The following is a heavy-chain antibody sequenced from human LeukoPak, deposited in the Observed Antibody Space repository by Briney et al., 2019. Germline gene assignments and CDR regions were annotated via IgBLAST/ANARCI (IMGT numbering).Heavy chain of an antibody. J-gene: IGHJ5*02. CDR2: INTYNGKT. V-gene: IGHV1-18*04. CDR3: ARNSPRDVAGRQFLPGVLSLLSQCDNCFDP. CDR1: GYTFTNYG. Sequence: GASVKVSCKASGYTFTNYGISWVRQAPGQGLEWMGWINTYNGKTNYAQKYQGRVTMTTDKSTSTAYMELRSLRSDDTAVYYCARNSPRDVAGRQFLPGVLSLLSQCDNCFDPWGQGTLVSVSS. D-gene: IGHD7-27*01.